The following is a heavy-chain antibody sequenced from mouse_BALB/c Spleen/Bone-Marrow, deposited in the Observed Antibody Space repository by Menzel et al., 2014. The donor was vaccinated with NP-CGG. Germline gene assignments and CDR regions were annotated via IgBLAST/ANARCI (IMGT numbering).Heavy chain of an antibody. CDR3: AGAYYGNYPYVMDY. CDR1: GFNIKDTY. D-gene: IGHD2-10*01. CDR2: IDPANGFA. V-gene: IGHV14-3*02. Sequence: EVQLQQSGAELVKPGASVKLSCTASGFNIKDTYIHWVNQRPEQGLEWIGRIDPANGFAKYDPKFQGKATITADTSSNTAYLHLSSLTSEDTAVYYCAGAYYGNYPYVMDYWGQGTSVTVSS. J-gene: IGHJ4*01.